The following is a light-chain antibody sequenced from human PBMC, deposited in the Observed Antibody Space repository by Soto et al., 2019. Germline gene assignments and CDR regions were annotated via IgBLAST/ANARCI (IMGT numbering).Light chain of an antibody. Sequence: IVLTQSPDTLSLSPGERATLSCTASQTVTSSQLAWYQQKPGQAPRLLVYGASSRATDIPDRFSGSGSETDFTLTINRLEPEDFAVYFCQQYAKSPYTFGQGTKVEVK. J-gene: IGKJ2*01. CDR2: GAS. CDR1: QTVTSSQ. V-gene: IGKV3-20*01. CDR3: QQYAKSPYT.